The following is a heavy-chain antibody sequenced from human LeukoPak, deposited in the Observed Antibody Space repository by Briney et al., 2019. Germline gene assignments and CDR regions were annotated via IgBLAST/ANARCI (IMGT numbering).Heavy chain of an antibody. J-gene: IGHJ4*02. CDR3: ANVLRYFDWLPVDY. CDR1: GFTFSDYY. D-gene: IGHD3-9*01. V-gene: IGHV3-11*01. CDR2: ISSSGSTI. Sequence: GGSLRLSCAASGFTFSDYYMSWIRQAPGKGLEWVSYISSSGSTIYYADSVKGRFTISRDNAKNSLYLQMNSLRAEDAAVYYCANVLRYFDWLPVDYWGQGTLVTVSS.